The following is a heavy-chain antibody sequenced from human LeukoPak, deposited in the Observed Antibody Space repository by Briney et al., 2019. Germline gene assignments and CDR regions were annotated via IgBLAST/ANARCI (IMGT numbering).Heavy chain of an antibody. V-gene: IGHV4-38-2*01. CDR1: GYSITNGYY. Sequence: PSETLSLTCDVSGYSITNGYYWGWIRQPPGKGLQWIGSIHHSGATSYNPSLKTRVTTSVDTSKNQFSLRLSSVTAADTAVYFCAASFGGYDAGFYWGQGTLVTVSS. CDR2: IHHSGAT. CDR3: AASFGGYDAGFY. D-gene: IGHD3-3*01. J-gene: IGHJ4*02.